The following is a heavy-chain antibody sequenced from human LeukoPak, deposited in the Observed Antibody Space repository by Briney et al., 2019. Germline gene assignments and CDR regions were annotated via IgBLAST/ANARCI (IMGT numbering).Heavy chain of an antibody. CDR3: TRVQISGSYYFDY. CDR2: IRSKAYGGTT. Sequence: GRSLRLSCTASGFTFCDYAMSWVRQAPGKGLEWVGFIRSKAYGGTTEYAASVKGRFTISRDDSKSIAYLQMNSLKTEDTAVYYCTRVQISGSYYFDYWGQGTLVTVSS. V-gene: IGHV3-49*04. CDR1: GFTFCDYA. J-gene: IGHJ4*02. D-gene: IGHD1-26*01.